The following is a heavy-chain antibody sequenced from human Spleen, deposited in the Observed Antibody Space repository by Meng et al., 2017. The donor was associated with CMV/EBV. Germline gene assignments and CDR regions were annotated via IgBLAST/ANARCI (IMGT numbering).Heavy chain of an antibody. V-gene: IGHV3-7*01. D-gene: IGHD2-2*01. CDR1: GFTFSSYW. CDR2: IKQDGSEK. CDR3: ARIGYCSSTSCSGDWFDP. J-gene: IGHJ5*02. Sequence: LSLTCAASGFTFSSYWMSWVRQAPGKGLEWVANIKQDGSEKYYVDSVKGRFTISRDNAKNSLYLQMNSLRAEDTAVYYCARIGYCSSTSCSGDWFDPWGQGTLVTVSS.